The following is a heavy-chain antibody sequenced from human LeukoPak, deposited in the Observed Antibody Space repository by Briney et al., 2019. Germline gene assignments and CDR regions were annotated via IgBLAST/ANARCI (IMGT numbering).Heavy chain of an antibody. D-gene: IGHD2-21*02. CDR3: ARASDVVVTAPHAFDI. Sequence: ASVKVSCQASGYTFTGYYMHWVRQAPGQGLEWMGIINPSGGSTSYAQKFQGRVTMTRDMSTSTVYMELSSLRSEDTAVYYCARASDVVVTAPHAFDIWGQGTMVTVSS. CDR2: INPSGGST. J-gene: IGHJ3*02. CDR1: GYTFTGYY. V-gene: IGHV1-46*01.